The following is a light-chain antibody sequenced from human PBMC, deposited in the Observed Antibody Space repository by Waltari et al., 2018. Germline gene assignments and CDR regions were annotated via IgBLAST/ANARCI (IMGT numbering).Light chain of an antibody. J-gene: IGLJ1*01. CDR1: ITDLASCHL. CDR2: EAT. Sequence: QSALSHPASVSESPGHSLPVTRTGAITDLASCHLIPLYQHHTNRAPKLIIYEATKRPSGISHRFSGAKYGATASLRISGLQADDEADYYCCSYTGSSTSYGCGGGTKVTVL. V-gene: IGLV2-23*01. CDR3: CSYTGSSTSYG.